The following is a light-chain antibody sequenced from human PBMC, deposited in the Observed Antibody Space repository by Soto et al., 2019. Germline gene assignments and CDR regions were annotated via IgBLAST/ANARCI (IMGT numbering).Light chain of an antibody. Sequence: QAVVTQEPSLTVSPGGTVTLTCGSSTGAVTSGHYPYWFQQKPGPAPRTLIYDTSNKQSWTPARFSGSLLGGKAALTLSGAQPEDEAEYYCSLSYSGGRVVFGPGTKLNVL. CDR3: SLSYSGGRVV. CDR1: TGAVTSGHY. V-gene: IGLV7-46*01. CDR2: DTS. J-gene: IGLJ1*01.